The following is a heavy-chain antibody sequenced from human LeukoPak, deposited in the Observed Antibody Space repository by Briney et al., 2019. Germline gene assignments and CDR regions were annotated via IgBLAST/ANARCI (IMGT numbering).Heavy chain of an antibody. Sequence: GQSLKISCKASGYNFTNYWIGWVRQMPGKGREWMGIIYPGDSDARYNPSFQGQVTISADKSISTAYLQWSRLKASDTAIYYCERRGSALEWFDPWGQGTLVTVSS. CDR1: GYNFTNYW. J-gene: IGHJ5*02. CDR2: IYPGDSDA. D-gene: IGHD3-10*01. V-gene: IGHV5-51*01. CDR3: ERRGSALEWFDP.